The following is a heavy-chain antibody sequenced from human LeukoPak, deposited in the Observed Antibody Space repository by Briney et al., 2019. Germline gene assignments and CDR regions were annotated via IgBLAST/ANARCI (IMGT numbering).Heavy chain of an antibody. Sequence: SETLSLTCTVSGGSISSNYWSWIRQPPGKGLEWIGYIYYGGSTNYNPSLKSRVTISVDTSKNQFSLKLSSVTAADTAVYYCAREVITFGGTRDYFDYWGQGTLVTVSS. J-gene: IGHJ4*02. D-gene: IGHD3-16*01. V-gene: IGHV4-59*01. CDR3: AREVITFGGTRDYFDY. CDR2: IYYGGST. CDR1: GGSISSNY.